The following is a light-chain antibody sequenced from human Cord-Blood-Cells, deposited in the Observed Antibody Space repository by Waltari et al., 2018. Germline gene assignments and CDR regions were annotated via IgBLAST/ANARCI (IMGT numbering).Light chain of an antibody. CDR3: CSYAGSYTFFYV. V-gene: IGLV2-11*01. CDR1: SSDVGGYNY. J-gene: IGLJ1*01. Sequence: QSALTQPRSVSGSPGPSVTISCPGTSSDVGGYNYVSWYQQHPGKAPKLMIYDVSKRPSGVPDRFSGSKSGNTASLTISGLQAEDEADYYCCSYAGSYTFFYVFGTGTKVTVL. CDR2: DVS.